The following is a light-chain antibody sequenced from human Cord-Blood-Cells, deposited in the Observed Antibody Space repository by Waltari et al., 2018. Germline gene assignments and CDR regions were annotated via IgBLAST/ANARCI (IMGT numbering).Light chain of an antibody. Sequence: QSVLTQPPSVSGAPGPRVTISCTGRSSNIGAGYDVHWYQQLPGTAPKLLSYGNSNRPSGVPYRFSGSKSGTSASLAITGLQAEDEADYYCQSYDSSLSGYVFGTGTKVTVL. CDR3: QSYDSSLSGYV. J-gene: IGLJ1*01. V-gene: IGLV1-40*01. CDR2: GNS. CDR1: SSNIGAGYD.